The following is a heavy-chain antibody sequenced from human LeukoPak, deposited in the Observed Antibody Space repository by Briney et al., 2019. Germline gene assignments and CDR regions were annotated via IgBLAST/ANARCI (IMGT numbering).Heavy chain of an antibody. CDR3: AKDEGSYDFWSGYPDY. J-gene: IGHJ4*02. CDR1: GFTFSSYG. D-gene: IGHD3-3*01. Sequence: PGRPLRLSCAASGFTFSSYGMHWVRQAPGKGLEWVAVIWYDGSNKYYADSVKGRFTISRDNSKNTLYLQMNSLRAEDTAVYYCAKDEGSYDFWSGYPDYWGQGTLVTVSS. CDR2: IWYDGSNK. V-gene: IGHV3-33*06.